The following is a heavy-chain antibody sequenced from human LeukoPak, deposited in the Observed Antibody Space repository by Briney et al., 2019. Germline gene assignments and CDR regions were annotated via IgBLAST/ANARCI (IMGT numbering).Heavy chain of an antibody. D-gene: IGHD6-13*01. Sequence: GGSLRLSCTASGFTFGDYGMSWVRQAPGKGLEWVSSISSSSSYIYYADSVKGRFTISRDNAKNSLYLQMNSLRAEDTAVYYCAKGPMYSSRSYYYYYYMDVWGKGTTVTVSS. CDR2: ISSSSSYI. J-gene: IGHJ6*03. CDR3: AKGPMYSSRSYYYYYYMDV. V-gene: IGHV3-21*01. CDR1: GFTFGDYG.